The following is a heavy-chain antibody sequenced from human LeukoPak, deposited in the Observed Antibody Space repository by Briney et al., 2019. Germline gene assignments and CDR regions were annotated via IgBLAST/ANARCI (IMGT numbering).Heavy chain of an antibody. CDR2: INPSSGAT. CDR1: GYTLTDYY. CDR3: ARIDFWSGYCLDY. V-gene: IGHV1-2*07. D-gene: IGHD3-3*01. Sequence: ASVKVSCKASGYTLTDYYMHWVRQAPGQGLEWMGWINPSSGATNYAHKFQGRVTMTRDTSITTAPMELSRLRPDDTAVYYCARIDFWSGYCLDYWGQGTLVTVSS. J-gene: IGHJ4*02.